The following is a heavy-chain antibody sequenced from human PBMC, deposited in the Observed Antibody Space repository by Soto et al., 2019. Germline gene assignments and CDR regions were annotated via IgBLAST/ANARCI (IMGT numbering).Heavy chain of an antibody. V-gene: IGHV1-3*05. CDR1: GYTFTSYA. CDR2: INAGNGNT. Sequence: QVQLVQSGAEEKKPGASVKVSCKASGYTFTSYAMHWVRQAPGQRLEWMGWINAGNGNTKYSQKFQGRVTITSDTSASTAYIDLSSLRSDDTAVYYCPYIIVVVTALDYWGQGTLVTVSS. D-gene: IGHD2-21*02. J-gene: IGHJ4*02. CDR3: PYIIVVVTALDY.